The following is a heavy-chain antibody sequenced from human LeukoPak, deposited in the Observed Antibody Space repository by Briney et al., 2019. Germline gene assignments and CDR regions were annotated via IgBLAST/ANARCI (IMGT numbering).Heavy chain of an antibody. CDR3: AREGAEVYYDILTGPYYFDY. D-gene: IGHD3-9*01. CDR1: GFTFSSYG. J-gene: IGHJ4*02. CDR2: IWYDGSNK. Sequence: GRSLRLSCAASGFTFSSYGMHWVRQAPGKGLEWVAVIWYDGSNKYYADSVKGRFTISRDNSKNTLYLQMNSLRAEDTAVYYCAREGAEVYYDILTGPYYFDYWGQGTLVTVSS. V-gene: IGHV3-30*19.